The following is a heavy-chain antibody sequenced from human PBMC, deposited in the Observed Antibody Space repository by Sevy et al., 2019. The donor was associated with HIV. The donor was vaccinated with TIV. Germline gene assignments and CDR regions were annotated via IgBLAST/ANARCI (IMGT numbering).Heavy chain of an antibody. J-gene: IGHJ3*01. Sequence: SETLSLTCTVSDVSISSGTNYWGWIRQPPGKGLEWIGSIYYSGITDYNPSLKSRVTISADTSMNQFSLKLSSVTVADTAVYYCARQRGGWYEYDASDVWGQGTMVTVSS. CDR2: IYYSGIT. CDR1: DVSISSGTNY. CDR3: ARQRGGWYEYDASDV. V-gene: IGHV4-39*01. D-gene: IGHD6-19*01.